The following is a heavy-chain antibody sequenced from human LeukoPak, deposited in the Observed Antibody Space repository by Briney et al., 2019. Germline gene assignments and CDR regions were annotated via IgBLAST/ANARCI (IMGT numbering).Heavy chain of an antibody. D-gene: IGHD6-13*01. CDR2: INPSGDST. V-gene: IGHV1-46*01. J-gene: IGHJ5*02. CDR3: AKLAASETGEGS. CDR1: GYTFTSNH. Sequence: ASVKVSCKASGYTFTSNHIHCVRQAPGQGLEWMGVINPSGDSTSYTQKFQGRVTMTRDTSTSTVYMELSSLRSEDTAIYYCAKLAASETGEGSWGQGTLVTVSS.